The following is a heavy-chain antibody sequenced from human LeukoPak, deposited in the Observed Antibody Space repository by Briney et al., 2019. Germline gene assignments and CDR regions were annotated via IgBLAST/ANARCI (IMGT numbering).Heavy chain of an antibody. CDR1: GDSISSGSYY. Sequence: PSETLSLTCTVCGDSISSGSYYWGWIRQPPGMGLEWIGSIYRSGDTYYNPSLKGRVTISVDTSKNQFSLKLSSVTAADTAVYYCARDRDLRWFYYWGQGTLVTVSS. V-gene: IGHV4-39*07. CDR3: ARDRDLRWFYY. J-gene: IGHJ4*02. CDR2: IYRSGDT. D-gene: IGHD2-21*01.